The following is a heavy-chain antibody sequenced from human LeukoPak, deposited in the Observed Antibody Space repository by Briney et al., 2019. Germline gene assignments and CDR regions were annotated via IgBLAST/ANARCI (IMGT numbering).Heavy chain of an antibody. J-gene: IGHJ4*02. CDR1: GFIFSNFW. CDR2: IREDGSEA. D-gene: IGHD5-18*01. CDR3: ARVLYFRENSYAGPFDQ. Sequence: GGSLRLSCEASGFIFSNFWMSWVRQAPREGLEWVANIREDGSEAYYVDFVKGRFTISRDNDKNSLHLQMNSLRVEDTAVYYCARVLYFRENSYAGPFDQWGQGTLVTVSS. V-gene: IGHV3-7*01.